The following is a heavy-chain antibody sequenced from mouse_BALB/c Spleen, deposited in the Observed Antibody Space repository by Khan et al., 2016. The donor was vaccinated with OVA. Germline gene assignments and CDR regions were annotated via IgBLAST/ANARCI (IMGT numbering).Heavy chain of an antibody. V-gene: IGHV1-4*01. CDR2: INPRSSYT. J-gene: IGHJ4*01. CDR1: GYTFTSNT. Sequence: QVQLQQSGAELARPGASVKKSCKASGYTFTSNTMHWVKQRPGQGLEWIGYINPRSSYTNYNQKFKDKATLTADKSSSTAYMQLSSLTSEDSAVYYWARRTTGYSMDYWGQGTSVTVSS. D-gene: IGHD2-14*01. CDR3: ARRTTGYSMDY.